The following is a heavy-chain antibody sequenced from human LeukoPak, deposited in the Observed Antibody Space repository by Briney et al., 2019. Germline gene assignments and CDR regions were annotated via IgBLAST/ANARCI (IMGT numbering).Heavy chain of an antibody. CDR3: AREKGYYYDSSGLNWFDP. CDR2: IYATGST. Sequence: SETLSLTCTVSGGSINSYYWSWIRQPAGKGLEWIGRIYATGSTNYNPSLKSRVTMSVDTSKNQFSLRRSSVNAADTAAYYWAREKGYYYDSSGLNWFDPWGQGTLVIVSS. D-gene: IGHD3-22*01. CDR1: GGSINSYY. J-gene: IGHJ5*02. V-gene: IGHV4-4*07.